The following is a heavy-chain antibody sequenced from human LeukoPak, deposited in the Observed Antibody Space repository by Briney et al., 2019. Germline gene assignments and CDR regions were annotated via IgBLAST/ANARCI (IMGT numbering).Heavy chain of an antibody. Sequence: SETLSLTCTVSGGSISSSSYYWGWLRQPPGKGLEWIASIYDSRSTYYNPSLESRLTISVDTSKNQFSLKLTSVTAADTAIYYCARPYHYDSGSRGTAFDIWGKGTMVSVSS. D-gene: IGHD3-10*01. CDR3: ARPYHYDSGSRGTAFDI. CDR2: IYDSRST. CDR1: GGSISSSSYY. J-gene: IGHJ3*02. V-gene: IGHV4-39*01.